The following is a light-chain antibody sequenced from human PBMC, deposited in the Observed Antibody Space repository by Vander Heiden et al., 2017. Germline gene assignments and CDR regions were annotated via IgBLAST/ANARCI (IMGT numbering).Light chain of an antibody. CDR3: VLYMGSGISV. V-gene: IGLV8-61*01. Sequence: QTVVTQEPSFSVSPGGPVTLTSGLSSGSVSTNYYPSWYQQTPGQSPRTLIYSTNTRSSGVPDRFSGSILGNTAALTITGAQADDESDYYCVLYMGSGISVFGGGTKLTVL. CDR2: STN. J-gene: IGLJ2*01. CDR1: SGSVSTNYY.